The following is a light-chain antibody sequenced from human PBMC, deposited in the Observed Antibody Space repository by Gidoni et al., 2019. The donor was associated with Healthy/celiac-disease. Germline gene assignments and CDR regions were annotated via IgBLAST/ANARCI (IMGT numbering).Light chain of an antibody. CDR3: NSRDSSGNHP. Sequence: SSELPQDPAVSVALGQTVRITCQGDSLRSYYANWYQQKPGQAPVLVIYGKNNRPSGIPDRFSGSSSGNTASLTITGAQAEDEADYYCNSRDSSGNHPFGGGTKLTVL. CDR1: SLRSYY. CDR2: GKN. V-gene: IGLV3-19*01. J-gene: IGLJ3*02.